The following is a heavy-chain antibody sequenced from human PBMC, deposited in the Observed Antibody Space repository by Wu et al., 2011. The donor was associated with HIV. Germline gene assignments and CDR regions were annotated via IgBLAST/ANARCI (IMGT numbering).Heavy chain of an antibody. CDR1: GYTFRNHG. V-gene: IGHV1-18*01. CDR3: ARDLVLVGLFSAFDI. CDR2: INTNNGDT. Sequence: QVQLVQSGAEVKKPGASVKVSCKASGYTFRNHGITWVRQAPGQAFEWMGWINTNNGDTDYAQKFQGRVTMTTDTSTSTAYMDLRSLRSDDTAVYYCARDLVLVGLFSAFDIWGQGAMVTVSS. D-gene: IGHD3-3*01. J-gene: IGHJ3*02.